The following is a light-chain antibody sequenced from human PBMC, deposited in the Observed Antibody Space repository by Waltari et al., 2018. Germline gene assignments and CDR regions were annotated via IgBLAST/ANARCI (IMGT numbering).Light chain of an antibody. V-gene: IGKV1-5*03. CDR3: QEYDTLPVT. CDR2: KSS. Sequence: TCLASQSVKNNLAWYQQKPGKAPKVMIHKSSRLESGVPSRFSGSGYGTEFTLTISSLQPDDFATYYCQEYDTLPVTFGGGTKVEIK. J-gene: IGKJ4*01. CDR1: QSVKNN.